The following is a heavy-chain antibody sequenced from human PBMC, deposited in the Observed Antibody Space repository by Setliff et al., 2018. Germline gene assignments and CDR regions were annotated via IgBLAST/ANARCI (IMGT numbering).Heavy chain of an antibody. Sequence: GASVKVSCKASGYTFTSYGISWVRQAPGQGLEWMGWISAYNGNTNYAQKLQGRVTMTTDTSTSTAYMELRSLRSDDTAVCYCARDHHSAYYYDSSGLGNDYWGQGTLVTVSS. CDR3: ARDHHSAYYYDSSGLGNDY. J-gene: IGHJ4*02. CDR2: ISAYNGNT. V-gene: IGHV1-18*01. D-gene: IGHD3-22*01. CDR1: GYTFTSYG.